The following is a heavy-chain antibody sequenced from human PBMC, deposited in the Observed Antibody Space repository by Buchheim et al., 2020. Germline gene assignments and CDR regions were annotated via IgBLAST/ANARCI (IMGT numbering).Heavy chain of an antibody. D-gene: IGHD3-3*01. CDR1: GGFISSGSYY. Sequence: QVQLQESGPGLVKPSQTLSLTCTVSGGFISSGSYYWSWIRQPAGKGLEWIGRIYTSGSTNYNPSLKSRATISVDTSKNQFSLKLSSVTAADTAVYYCARARITIFGVVIDYWGQGTL. J-gene: IGHJ4*02. V-gene: IGHV4-61*02. CDR2: IYTSGST. CDR3: ARARITIFGVVIDY.